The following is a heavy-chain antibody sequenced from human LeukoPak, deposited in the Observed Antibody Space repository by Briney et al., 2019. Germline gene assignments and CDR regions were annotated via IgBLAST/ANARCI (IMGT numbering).Heavy chain of an antibody. V-gene: IGHV4-39*07. Sequence: SETLSLTCTVPGGSISSSSYYWGWIRQPPGKGLEWIGSIYYSGSTYYNPSLKSRVTISVDTSKNQFSLKLSSVTAADTAVYYCAGGGELVVVPAAIPLRDYYYYMDVWGKGTTVTVSS. CDR3: AGGGELVVVPAAIPLRDYYYYMDV. D-gene: IGHD2-2*01. J-gene: IGHJ6*03. CDR1: GGSISSSSYY. CDR2: IYYSGST.